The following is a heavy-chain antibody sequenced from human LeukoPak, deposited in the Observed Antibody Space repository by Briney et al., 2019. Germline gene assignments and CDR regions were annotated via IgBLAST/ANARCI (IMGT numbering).Heavy chain of an antibody. CDR2: INPNSGGT. CDR3: ARFRVDSSGYYSNDAFDI. Sequence: VASVKVSCKAAGYTFTGYYMHWVRQAPGQGLEWMGWINPNSGGTNYAQKFQGRVTMTRDTSISTAYMELSRLRSDDTAVYYCARFRVDSSGYYSNDAFDIWGLGTMVTVSS. J-gene: IGHJ3*02. CDR1: GYTFTGYY. V-gene: IGHV1-2*02. D-gene: IGHD3-22*01.